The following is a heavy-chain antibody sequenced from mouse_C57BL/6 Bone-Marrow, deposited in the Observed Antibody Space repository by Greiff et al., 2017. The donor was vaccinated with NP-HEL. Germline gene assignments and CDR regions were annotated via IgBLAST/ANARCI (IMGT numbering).Heavy chain of an antibody. Sequence: VKLQESGAELARPGASVKLSCKASGYTFTSYGISWVKQRTGQGLEWIGEIYPRSGNTYYNEKFKGKATLTADKSSSTAYMELRSLTSEDSAVYFWARFITTVVDYYAMDYWGQGTSVTVSS. J-gene: IGHJ4*01. CDR2: IYPRSGNT. CDR3: ARFITTVVDYYAMDY. V-gene: IGHV1-81*01. D-gene: IGHD1-1*01. CDR1: GYTFTSYG.